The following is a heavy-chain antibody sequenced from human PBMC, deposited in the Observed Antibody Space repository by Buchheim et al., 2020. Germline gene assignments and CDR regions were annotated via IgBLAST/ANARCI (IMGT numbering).Heavy chain of an antibody. CDR1: GGSFSGYY. CDR3: ARHPYCTNGVCYSYYYGMDV. D-gene: IGHD2-8*01. V-gene: IGHV4-34*01. J-gene: IGHJ6*02. Sequence: QVQLQQWGAGLLKPSETLSLTCAVYGGSFSGYYWSWIRQPPGKGLEWIGEINHSGSTNYNPSLKSRVTISVDTSKNQFSLKLCSVTAADTAVYYCARHPYCTNGVCYSYYYGMDVWGQGTT. CDR2: INHSGST.